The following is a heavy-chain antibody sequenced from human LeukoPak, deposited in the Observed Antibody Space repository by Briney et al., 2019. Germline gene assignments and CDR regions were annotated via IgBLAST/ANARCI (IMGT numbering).Heavy chain of an antibody. V-gene: IGHV1-46*01. J-gene: IGHJ5*02. CDR2: INPSGGST. CDR3: VRDGIGGSSSAWFDP. CDR1: GYTFTSYY. Sequence: ASVKVSCKASGYTFTSYYMHWVRQAPGQGLEWMGIINPSGGSTSYAQKFQGRVTMTRDTSTSTVYMELSSLRPEDTAVYYCVRDGIGGSSSAWFDPWGQGTLVTVSS. D-gene: IGHD6-6*01.